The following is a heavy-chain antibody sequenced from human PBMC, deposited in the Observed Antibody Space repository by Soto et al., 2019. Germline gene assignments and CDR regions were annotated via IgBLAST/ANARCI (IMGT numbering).Heavy chain of an antibody. CDR2: IYNGGST. CDR3: ARGPSGDKVDS. D-gene: IGHD7-27*01. J-gene: IGHJ4*02. CDR1: GGSISTVNYW. Sequence: QVQLQESGPGLVKPSQTLSLTCTVSGGSISTVNYWWSWIRQSPDMGLEWIGPIYNGGSTYNNPSLESRVTMSVDTSKNQLSLTLSSVSAAATAVYYCARGPSGDKVDSWGQGTLVTVSS. V-gene: IGHV4-30-4*01.